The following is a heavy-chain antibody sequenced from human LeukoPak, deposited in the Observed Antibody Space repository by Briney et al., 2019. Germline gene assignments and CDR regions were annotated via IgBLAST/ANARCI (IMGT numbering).Heavy chain of an antibody. Sequence: PGGSLRLSCAASGFTFSSFSSYAVTWVRQAPGKGLEWVSGISGSGGITYYADSVKGRFTISRDNSKNTLYLQMNSLRAEDTAVYYCATPADLGYWGQGTLVTVSS. CDR3: ATPADLGY. CDR1: GFTFSSFSSYA. D-gene: IGHD7-27*01. V-gene: IGHV3-23*01. CDR2: ISGSGGIT. J-gene: IGHJ4*02.